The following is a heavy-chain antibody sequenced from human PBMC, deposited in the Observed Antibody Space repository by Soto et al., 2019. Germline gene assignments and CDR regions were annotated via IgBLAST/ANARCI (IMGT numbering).Heavy chain of an antibody. Sequence: GGSLRLSCAASGFTFSSYAMHWVRQAPGKGLEWVAVISYDGSNKYYADSVKGRFTISRDNSKNTLYPQMNSLRAEDTAVYYCAREGLNDRGSPWADYWGQGTLVTVSS. CDR2: ISYDGSNK. CDR1: GFTFSSYA. J-gene: IGHJ4*02. D-gene: IGHD1-26*01. CDR3: AREGLNDRGSPWADY. V-gene: IGHV3-30-3*01.